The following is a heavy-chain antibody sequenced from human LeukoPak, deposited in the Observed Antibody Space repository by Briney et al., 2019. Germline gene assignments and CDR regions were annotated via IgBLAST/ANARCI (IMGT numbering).Heavy chain of an antibody. CDR1: GYTFTGYY. CDR3: ARDYCSSTSCYPSWFDP. V-gene: IGHV1-2*02. D-gene: IGHD2-2*01. CDR2: INPNSGGT. Sequence: ASVKVSCKASGYTFTGYYMHWVRQVPGQGLEWMGWINPNSGGTKYAQKFQGRVTMTRDTSISTAYMELSRLRSDDTAVYYCARDYCSSTSCYPSWFDPWGQGTLVTVSS. J-gene: IGHJ5*02.